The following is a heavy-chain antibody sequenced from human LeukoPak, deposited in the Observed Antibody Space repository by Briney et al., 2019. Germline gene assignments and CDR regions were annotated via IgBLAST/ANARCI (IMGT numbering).Heavy chain of an antibody. Sequence: KPGGSLRLSCAASGFTFSSYSMNWVRQAPGKGLEWVSSISSSSSYIYYADSVKGRFTISRDNSKNTLYLQMNSLRAEDTAVYYCVRVFMSSLDYWGQGTLVTVSS. CDR3: VRVFMSSLDY. D-gene: IGHD6-6*01. V-gene: IGHV3-21*01. J-gene: IGHJ4*02. CDR1: GFTFSSYS. CDR2: ISSSSSYI.